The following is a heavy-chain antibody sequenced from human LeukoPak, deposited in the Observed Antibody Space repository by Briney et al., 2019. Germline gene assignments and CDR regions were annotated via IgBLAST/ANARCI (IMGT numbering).Heavy chain of an antibody. Sequence: SETLSLTCTVSGGSISSSSDYWGWIRQPPGKGLEWIGSIYYSGSTYYNPSLKSRVTISVDTSKNQFSLKLSSVTAADTAIYYCARGIVRGVSAPDIWGQGTMVTVSS. CDR1: GGSISSSSDY. CDR3: ARGIVRGVSAPDI. D-gene: IGHD3-10*01. CDR2: IYYSGST. V-gene: IGHV4-39*07. J-gene: IGHJ3*02.